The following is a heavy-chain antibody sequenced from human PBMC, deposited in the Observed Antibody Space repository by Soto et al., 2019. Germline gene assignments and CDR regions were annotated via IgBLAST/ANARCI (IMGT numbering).Heavy chain of an antibody. V-gene: IGHV3-74*01. CDR2: IKSDGST. CDR3: ASGGYGNYGGDQ. J-gene: IGHJ4*01. D-gene: IGHD3-10*01. CDR1: GFIFTNYW. Sequence: EVQLVESGGGSVQPGGSLRLSCAVSGFIFTNYWMHWVRQVPGKGLEWVSRIKSDGSTYYADSVKGRFTLSRDNAKNTVYLQMNSLRAEDTAVYYCASGGYGNYGGDQWCQGTPVTVSS.